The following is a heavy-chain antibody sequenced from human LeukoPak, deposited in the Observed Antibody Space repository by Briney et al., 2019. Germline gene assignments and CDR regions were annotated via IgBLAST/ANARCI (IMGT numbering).Heavy chain of an antibody. CDR3: ARVDVDIVATMGNYYYYGMDV. J-gene: IGHJ6*04. V-gene: IGHV3-48*03. D-gene: IGHD5-12*01. CDR1: GFTFSSYE. CDR2: ISSGSTI. Sequence: GGSLRLSCAASGFTFSSYEMNWVRQAPGKGLEWVSYISSGSTIYDADSVKGRFTISRDNSKNTLYLQMNSLRAEDTAVYYCARVDVDIVATMGNYYYYGMDVWGKGTTVTVSS.